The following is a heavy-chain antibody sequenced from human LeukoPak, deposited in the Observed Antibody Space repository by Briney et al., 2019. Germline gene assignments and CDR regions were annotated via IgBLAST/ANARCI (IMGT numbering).Heavy chain of an antibody. D-gene: IGHD6-13*01. CDR3: ARITGSSWTYYYYSYMDV. J-gene: IGHJ6*03. CDR2: IYHSGST. V-gene: IGHV4-38-2*02. CDR1: GYSISSGYY. Sequence: SETLSLTCTVSGYSISSGYYWGWIRQPPGKGLEWIGSIYHSGSTYYNPSLKIRVTMSVDTSKNQFSLKLSSVTAADTAVYYCARITGSSWTYYYYSYMDVWGKGTTVTVSS.